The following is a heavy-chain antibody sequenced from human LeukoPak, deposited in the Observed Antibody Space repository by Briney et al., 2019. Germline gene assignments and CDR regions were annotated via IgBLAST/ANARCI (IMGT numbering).Heavy chain of an antibody. J-gene: IGHJ3*02. CDR1: GGSFSGYY. D-gene: IGHD3-16*01. CDR2: INHSGST. Sequence: SETLSLTCAVYGGSFSGYYWSWIRQPPGKGLEWIGEINHSGSTNYNPSLKSRVTISVDTSKNQFSLKLSSVTAADTAVYYCATYTDSDAFDIWGQGTMVTVSS. CDR3: ATYTDSDAFDI. V-gene: IGHV4-34*01.